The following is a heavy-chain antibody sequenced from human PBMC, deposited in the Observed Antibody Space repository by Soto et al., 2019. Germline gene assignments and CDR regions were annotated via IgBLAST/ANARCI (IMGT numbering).Heavy chain of an antibody. CDR3: ATLAPWGDHVFAVA. CDR2: INHSGHT. J-gene: IGHJ5*02. D-gene: IGHD6-19*01. CDR1: GGSFSVHY. Sequence: LSLTCAVYGGSFSVHYWSWIRQPPGKGLDWIAEINHSGHTNYNPSLKSRVTISADTSKNQLSLNLKSTTAADTAVYYCATLAPWGDHVFAVAWGQGTLVTVSS. V-gene: IGHV4-34*01.